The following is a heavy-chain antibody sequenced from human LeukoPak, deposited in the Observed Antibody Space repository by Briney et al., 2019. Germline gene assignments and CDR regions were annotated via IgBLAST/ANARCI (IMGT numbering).Heavy chain of an antibody. CDR3: ARESSSGWYFVGY. CDR2: VYYSGST. CDR1: GGSISSGGYY. Sequence: PSGTLSLTCTVSGGSISSGGYYWSWIRQHPGKGLEWIGYVYYSGSTYYNTSLNSRVTISVQKYQIQFSLKLSSVADAGTAVYYCARESSSGWYFVGYWGQGTLVTVSS. J-gene: IGHJ4*02. D-gene: IGHD6-19*01. V-gene: IGHV4-31*03.